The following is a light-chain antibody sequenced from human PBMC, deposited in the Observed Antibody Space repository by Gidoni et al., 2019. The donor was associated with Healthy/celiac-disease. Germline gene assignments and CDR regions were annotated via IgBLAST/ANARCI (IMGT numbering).Light chain of an antibody. J-gene: IGKJ1*01. Sequence: DIQMTQSPSSLSASVGDRVTITRRASQGISNYLAWYQQKPGKVPKLLIYAASTLQSGVPSRFSGSGSETDFTLTISSLQPEDVATYYCQKYNSAPPWTFGQGTKVEIK. CDR1: QGISNY. V-gene: IGKV1-27*01. CDR3: QKYNSAPPWT. CDR2: AAS.